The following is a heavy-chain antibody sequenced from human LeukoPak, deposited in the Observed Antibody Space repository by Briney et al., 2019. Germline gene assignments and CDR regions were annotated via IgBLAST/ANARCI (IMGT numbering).Heavy chain of an antibody. J-gene: IGHJ4*02. D-gene: IGHD2-15*01. CDR1: GYTFTGYY. V-gene: IGHV1-46*01. Sequence: GASVKVSCKASGYTFTGYYMHWVRQAPGQGLEWMGIINPSGGSTSYAQKFQGRVTMTRDTSTSTVYMELSSLRSEDTAVYYCARGVVAATLRGGVFDYWGQGTLVTVSS. CDR2: INPSGGST. CDR3: ARGVVAATLRGGVFDY.